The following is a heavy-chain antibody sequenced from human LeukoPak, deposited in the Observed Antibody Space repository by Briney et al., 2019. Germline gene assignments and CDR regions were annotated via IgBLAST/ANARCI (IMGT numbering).Heavy chain of an antibody. CDR2: ISYDGSNK. CDR3: ARDRKYSSGWFDS. Sequence: SGGSLRLSCAASGFTFSNYAMLWVRQAPGKGLEGVAVISYDGSNKYYADSVKGRFTISRDNSKNTLYLQMNSLRAEDTAVYYCARDRKYSSGWFDSWGQGTLVTVSS. J-gene: IGHJ5*01. V-gene: IGHV3-30-3*01. CDR1: GFTFSNYA. D-gene: IGHD6-19*01.